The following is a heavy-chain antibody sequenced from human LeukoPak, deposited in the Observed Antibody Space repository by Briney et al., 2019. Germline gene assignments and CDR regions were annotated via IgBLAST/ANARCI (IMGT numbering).Heavy chain of an antibody. J-gene: IGHJ4*02. CDR2: ISYDGSNK. CDR1: GFTFSSYG. CDR3: AKVGITWIFGVVEEYYFDY. D-gene: IGHD3-3*01. Sequence: GRSLRLSCAASGFTFSSYGMHWVRQAPGKGLEWVAVISYDGSNKYYAGSVKGRFTISRDNSKNTLYLQMNSLRAEDTAVYYCAKVGITWIFGVVEEYYFDYWGQGTLVTVSS. V-gene: IGHV3-30*18.